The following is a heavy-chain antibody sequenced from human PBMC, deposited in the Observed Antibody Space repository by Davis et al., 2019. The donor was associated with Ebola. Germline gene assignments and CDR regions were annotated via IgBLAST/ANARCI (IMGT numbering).Heavy chain of an antibody. CDR1: GFTFSSYS. CDR3: ARDATAASPSGWFDP. V-gene: IGHV3-21*01. Sequence: GGSLRLSCAASGFTFSSYSMNWVRQAPGKGLEWVSSISSSSSYIYYADSVKGRFTISRDNAKNSLYLQMNSLRAEDTAVYYCARDATAASPSGWFDPWGQGTLVTVSS. CDR2: ISSSSSYI. J-gene: IGHJ5*02. D-gene: IGHD6-13*01.